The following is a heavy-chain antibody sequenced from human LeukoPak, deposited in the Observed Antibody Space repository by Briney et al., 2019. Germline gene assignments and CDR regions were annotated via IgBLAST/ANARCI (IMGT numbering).Heavy chain of an antibody. J-gene: IGHJ4*02. Sequence: SETLSLTCTVSGGSISSGGYYWSWIRQHPGKGLEWIGYIYYSGSTYYNPSLKSRVTISVDTSKNQFSLKLSSVTAADTAVYYCARVSLRYYDSSSSIDYWGQGTLVTVSS. CDR3: ARVSLRYYDSSSSIDY. CDR2: IYYSGST. D-gene: IGHD3-22*01. V-gene: IGHV4-31*03. CDR1: GGSISSGGYY.